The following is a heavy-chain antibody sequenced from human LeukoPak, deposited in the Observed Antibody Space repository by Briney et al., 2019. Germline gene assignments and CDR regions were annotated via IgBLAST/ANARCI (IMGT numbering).Heavy chain of an antibody. V-gene: IGHV4-59*01. Sequence: SETLSLTCTVSGGSISSYYWSWIRQPPGKGLEWIGYIYYSGSTNYNPSLKSRVTISVDTSKNQFSLKLSSVTAADTAVYYCASLGYSGSYYAFDIWGQGTMVTVSS. D-gene: IGHD1-26*01. CDR2: IYYSGST. CDR3: ASLGYSGSYYAFDI. CDR1: GGSISSYY. J-gene: IGHJ3*02.